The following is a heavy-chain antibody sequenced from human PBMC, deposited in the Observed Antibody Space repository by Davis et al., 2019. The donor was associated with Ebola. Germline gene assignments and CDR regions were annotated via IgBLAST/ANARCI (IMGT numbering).Heavy chain of an antibody. J-gene: IGHJ5*02. CDR1: GGSFSGYY. Sequence: SETLSLTCAVYGGSFSGYYWSWIRQPPGKGLEWIGEINHSGSTNYNPSLKSRVTISVDTSKNQFSLKLSSVTAADTAVYYCARGGVGFLEWLYNWFDPWGQGTLVTVSS. CDR2: INHSGST. D-gene: IGHD3-3*01. V-gene: IGHV4-34*01. CDR3: ARGGVGFLEWLYNWFDP.